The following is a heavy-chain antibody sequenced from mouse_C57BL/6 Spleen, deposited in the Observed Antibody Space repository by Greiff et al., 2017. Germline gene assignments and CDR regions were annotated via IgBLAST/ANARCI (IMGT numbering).Heavy chain of an antibody. J-gene: IGHJ4*01. V-gene: IGHV1-18*01. Sequence: VQLQQSGPELVKPGASVKIPCKASGYTFTDYNMDWVKQSHGKSLEWIGDINPNNGGTIYNQKFKGKATLTVDKSSSTAYMELRSLTSEDTAVYYCARSLLRRGNYYAMDYWGQGTSVTVSS. CDR1: GYTFTDYN. D-gene: IGHD2-12*01. CDR2: INPNNGGT. CDR3: ARSLLRRGNYYAMDY.